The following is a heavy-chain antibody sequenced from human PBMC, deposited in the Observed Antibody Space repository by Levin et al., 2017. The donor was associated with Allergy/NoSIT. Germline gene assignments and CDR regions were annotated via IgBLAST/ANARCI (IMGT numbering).Heavy chain of an antibody. Sequence: GASVKVSCKASGVSFETSALDWVRQAPGQGLEWIGEIIPVLGQTNYAQILQGRVTITADESTSTTYMELRRLTSEDTALYYCVRDLYRMRVEGARGVFDHWGQGTPVTVSS. CDR1: GVSFETSA. CDR3: VRDLYRMRVEGARGVFDH. V-gene: IGHV1-69*10. CDR2: IIPVLGQT. J-gene: IGHJ4*02. D-gene: IGHD3-10*01.